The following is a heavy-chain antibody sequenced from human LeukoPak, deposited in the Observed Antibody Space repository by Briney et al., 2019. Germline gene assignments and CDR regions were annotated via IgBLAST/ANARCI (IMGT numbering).Heavy chain of an antibody. CDR1: GVSISSYY. Sequence: SETLSLTCTVSGVSISSYYWSWIRQPPGKGLEWIWYIYYSGSTNYNPSLKSRVTISVDTSKNQFSLKLSSVTAADTAVYYCARQPMVRGVITTLDYWGQGTLVTVSS. CDR2: IYYSGST. D-gene: IGHD3-10*01. V-gene: IGHV4-59*08. CDR3: ARQPMVRGVITTLDY. J-gene: IGHJ4*01.